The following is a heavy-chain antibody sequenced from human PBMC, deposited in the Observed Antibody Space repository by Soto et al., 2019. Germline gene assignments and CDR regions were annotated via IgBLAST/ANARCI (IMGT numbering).Heavy chain of an antibody. D-gene: IGHD3-10*01. CDR1: GGSIGSGDYY. Sequence: SETLSLTCTVSGGSIGSGDYYWSWIRQPPGKGLEWIGYIYYSGSTYYNPSLKSRVTISVDTSKNQFSLKLSSVTAADTAVYYCARNVLLWFGEYPLGMDVWGQGTTVTSP. CDR2: IYYSGST. V-gene: IGHV4-30-4*01. J-gene: IGHJ6*02. CDR3: ARNVLLWFGEYPLGMDV.